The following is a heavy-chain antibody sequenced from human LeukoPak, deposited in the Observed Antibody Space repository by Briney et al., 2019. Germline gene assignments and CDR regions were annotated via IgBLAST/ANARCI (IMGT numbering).Heavy chain of an antibody. CDR3: ARDRDYGGNAIFFDY. Sequence: GSLRLSCAASGFTSDDYGMSWVRQVPGKGLEWVSGISWNGGSTDYADSVKDRFTVSRDNAKSSLLLQMNSLRAVDTALYYCARDRDYGGNAIFFDYWGQGTLVTVSS. J-gene: IGHJ4*02. V-gene: IGHV3-20*04. CDR2: ISWNGGST. CDR1: GFTSDDYG. D-gene: IGHD4-23*01.